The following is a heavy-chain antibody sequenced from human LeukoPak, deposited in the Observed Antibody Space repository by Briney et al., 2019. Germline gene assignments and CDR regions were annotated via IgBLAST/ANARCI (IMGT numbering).Heavy chain of an antibody. D-gene: IGHD3-22*01. CDR1: GFRFSSYE. CDR2: ISSSGATI. V-gene: IGHV3-48*03. CDR3: ARRGYYDSSGYYRPGAFDI. J-gene: IGHJ3*02. Sequence: PGGSLRLSCAASGFRFSSYEMNWVRQAPGKGLEWISYISSSGATIFYADSVKGRFTISGDNAKNSLYLQMNSLRAEDTAVYYCARRGYYDSSGYYRPGAFDIWGQGTMVTVSS.